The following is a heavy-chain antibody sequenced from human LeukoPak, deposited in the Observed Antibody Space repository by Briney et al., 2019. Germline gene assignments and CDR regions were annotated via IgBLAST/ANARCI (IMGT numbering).Heavy chain of an antibody. CDR3: AREGVAGSGDY. J-gene: IGHJ4*02. D-gene: IGHD6-19*01. CDR1: GFTFSSYS. V-gene: IGHV3-21*01. Sequence: GGSLRLSCAASGFTFSSYSMNWVRQAPGKGLEWVSSISSSSSYIYYADSVKGRFPISRDNAKNSLYLQMNSLRAEDTAVYYCAREGVAGSGDYWGQGTLVTVSS. CDR2: ISSSSSYI.